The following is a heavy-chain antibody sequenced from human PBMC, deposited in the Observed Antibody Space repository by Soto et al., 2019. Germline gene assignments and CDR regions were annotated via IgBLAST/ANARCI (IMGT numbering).Heavy chain of an antibody. V-gene: IGHV4-4*07. Sequence: SETLSLTCTVSGASISGFYWSWIRKSAGKGLEWIGRIYATGTTDYNPSLKSRVMMSVDTSKKQFSLKLRSVTAADTAVYYCVRDGTKTLRDWFDPWGQGISVTVSA. CDR3: VRDGTKTLRDWFDP. CDR2: IYATGTT. J-gene: IGHJ5*02. CDR1: GASISGFY. D-gene: IGHD1-1*01.